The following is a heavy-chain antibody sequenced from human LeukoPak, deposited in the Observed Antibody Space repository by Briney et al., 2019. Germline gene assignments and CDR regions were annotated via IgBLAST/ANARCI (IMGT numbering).Heavy chain of an antibody. V-gene: IGHV3-21*01. J-gene: IGHJ4*02. Sequence: GGSLTLFCAASGFSLSSYSMNWVRQAPGKGLEWVSSISSSSNYIYYADSLKGRFTISRDNAKNSLYLQMNSLRAEDTAVYYCARGYGGEGFDYWGQGTLVTVSS. CDR1: GFSLSSYS. D-gene: IGHD4-23*01. CDR2: ISSSSNYI. CDR3: ARGYGGEGFDY.